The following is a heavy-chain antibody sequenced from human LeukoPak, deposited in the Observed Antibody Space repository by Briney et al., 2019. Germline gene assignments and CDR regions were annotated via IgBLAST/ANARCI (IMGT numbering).Heavy chain of an antibody. J-gene: IGHJ4*02. CDR1: GFIFSSYG. CDR2: IRYDGSNK. CDR3: AKIPSGH. D-gene: IGHD2-21*01. V-gene: IGHV3-30*02. Sequence: GGSLRLSWAASGFIFSSYGMHWARQAPDKGLEWVAYIRYDGSNKYYADSVKGRFTISRDNSKNTVYLQLNSLRAEDTAVYYCAKIPSGHWGQGTLVTVSS.